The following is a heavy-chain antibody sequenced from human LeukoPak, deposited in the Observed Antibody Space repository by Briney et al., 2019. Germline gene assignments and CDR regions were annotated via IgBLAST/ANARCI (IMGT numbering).Heavy chain of an antibody. Sequence: SQTLSLTCTVSGGSISSGSYYWSWIRQPAGKGLEWIGRIYTSGSTNYNPSLKSRVTISADTSKNQFSLKLSSVTAADTAVYYCARLEGYSSEGWFDPWGQGTLVTVSS. CDR2: IYTSGST. J-gene: IGHJ5*02. V-gene: IGHV4-61*02. CDR3: ARLEGYSSEGWFDP. D-gene: IGHD6-25*01. CDR1: GGSISSGSYY.